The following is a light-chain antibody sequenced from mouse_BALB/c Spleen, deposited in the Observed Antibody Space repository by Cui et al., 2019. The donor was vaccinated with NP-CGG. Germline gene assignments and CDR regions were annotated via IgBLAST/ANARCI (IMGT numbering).Light chain of an antibody. Sequence: QAVLSHESPLTTSPGETVTLTCRSSTGAVTTSNYANWVQEKPDHLFTGLIGGTNNRVPGVPARFSGSLIGDKAALTITGAQTEDEAIYFCALWYSNHWVFGGGTKLTVL. CDR2: GTN. CDR1: TGAVTTSNY. V-gene: IGLV1*01. J-gene: IGLJ1*01. CDR3: ALWYSNHWV.